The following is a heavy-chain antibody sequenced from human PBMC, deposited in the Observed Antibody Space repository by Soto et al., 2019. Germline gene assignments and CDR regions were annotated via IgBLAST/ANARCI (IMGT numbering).Heavy chain of an antibody. Sequence: QVQLQESGPGLVKPSQTLSLTCTVPGGSISSGDYYWIWIRQPPGKGLEWLGYIYYSGSTNYNPSLSSRVTISVDTSKNQFSLNLSSVTAADTAVYYCARIVESGYTIDFDLWGRGTLVTVSS. CDR2: IYYSGST. V-gene: IGHV4-30-4*01. D-gene: IGHD3-16*02. CDR3: ARIVESGYTIDFDL. CDR1: GGSISSGDYY. J-gene: IGHJ2*01.